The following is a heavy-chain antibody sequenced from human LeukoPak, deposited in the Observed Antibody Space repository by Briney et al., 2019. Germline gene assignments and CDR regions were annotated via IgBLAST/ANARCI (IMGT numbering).Heavy chain of an antibody. CDR3: ARRGPPRTLLRGVKSGWFDP. J-gene: IGHJ5*02. V-gene: IGHV4-4*07. D-gene: IGHD3-10*01. Sequence: SETLSLTCTVSGGSISSYYWSWIRQPAGKGLEWIGRIYTSGSTNYNPSLKSRVTISVDTSKNQFSLKLSSVSAADTAVYYCARRGPPRTLLRGVKSGWFDPWGQGTLVTVSS. CDR2: IYTSGST. CDR1: GGSISSYY.